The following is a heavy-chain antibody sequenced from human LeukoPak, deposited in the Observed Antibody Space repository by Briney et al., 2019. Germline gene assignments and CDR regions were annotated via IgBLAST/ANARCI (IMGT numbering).Heavy chain of an antibody. D-gene: IGHD3-22*01. V-gene: IGHV3-64*01. J-gene: IGHJ4*02. CDR3: AREGPHYYDSSGYSFDY. Sequence: PGGSLRLSCAASGFTFSNAWMNWVRQAPGKGLEYVSAISSNGGSTYYANSVKGRFTISRDNSKNTLYLQMGSLRAEDMAVYYCAREGPHYYDSSGYSFDYWGQGTLVTVSS. CDR1: GFTFSNAW. CDR2: ISSNGGST.